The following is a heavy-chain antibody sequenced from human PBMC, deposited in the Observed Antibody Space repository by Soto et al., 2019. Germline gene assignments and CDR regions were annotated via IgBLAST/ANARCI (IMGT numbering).Heavy chain of an antibody. J-gene: IGHJ4*02. V-gene: IGHV3-9*01. D-gene: IGHD3-16*01. CDR2: ISWNSGSI. CDR1: GFTFDDYA. Sequence: LRLSCAASGFTFDDYAMHWVRQAPGKGLEWVPGISWNSGSIGYADSVKGRFTISRDNAKNSLYLQMNSPRAEDTALYYCAKPRQQGGVNSAHFDYWGQGTLVTVSS. CDR3: AKPRQQGGVNSAHFDY.